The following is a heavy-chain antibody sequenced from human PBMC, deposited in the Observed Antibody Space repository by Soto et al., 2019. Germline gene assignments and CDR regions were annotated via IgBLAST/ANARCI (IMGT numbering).Heavy chain of an antibody. CDR3: ARDRYSYDSRAYQGVDWYFDL. Sequence: GGSLRLSCAASGFIFSNYGMHWVRQAPGKGLEWVAVIWYDGSHESYADSVKGRFTISRDNSKNTLFLQMNSLRAEDTAVYYCARDRYSYDSRAYQGVDWYFDLWGRGTLVTVSS. CDR2: IWYDGSHE. D-gene: IGHD3-22*01. J-gene: IGHJ2*01. V-gene: IGHV3-33*01. CDR1: GFIFSNYG.